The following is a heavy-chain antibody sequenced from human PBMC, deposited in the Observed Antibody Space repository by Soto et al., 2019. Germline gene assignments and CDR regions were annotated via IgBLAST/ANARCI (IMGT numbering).Heavy chain of an antibody. CDR1: RDTSTTYA. CDR3: TTCQVLTGVSGWCNYFDP. J-gene: IGHJ5*02. D-gene: IGHD2-15*01. V-gene: IGHV3-23*01. CDR2: ITSGGNS. Sequence: SLTLSRAAGRDTSTTYATNRVHKDTGKGLEWVSSITSGGNSYYADSVKGRFANYRDNSQNTLFLQVNSLRVEDTAIYYCTTCQVLTGVSGWCNYFDPWGQGALVTVSS.